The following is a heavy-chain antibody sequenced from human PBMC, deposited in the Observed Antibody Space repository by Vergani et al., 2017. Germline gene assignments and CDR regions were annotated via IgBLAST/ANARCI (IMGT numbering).Heavy chain of an antibody. D-gene: IGHD3-10*01. J-gene: IGHJ4*02. CDR3: AKDQVRARYYYGSGSYYGGY. CDR1: GFTFSSYG. V-gene: IGHV3-30*18. Sequence: QVQLVESGGGVVQPGRSLRLSCAASGFTFSSYGMHWVRQAPGKGLEWVAVISYDGSNKYYADSVKGRFTISRDNSKNTLYLQMNSLRAEDTAVYYCAKDQVRARYYYGSGSYYGGYWGQGTLVTVSS. CDR2: ISYDGSNK.